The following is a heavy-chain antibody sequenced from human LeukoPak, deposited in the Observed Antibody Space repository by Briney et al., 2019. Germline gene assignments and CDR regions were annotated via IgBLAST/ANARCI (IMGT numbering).Heavy chain of an antibody. Sequence: GGSLRLSCAASGFTFSSYGMSWVRQAPGKGLEWVSAISGSGGSTYYADSVKGRLSISRDNSKNTLYLQMNSLRTEDTAVYYCAKRDGYNSGPFDYWGQGTLVTVSS. J-gene: IGHJ4*02. CDR3: AKRDGYNSGPFDY. D-gene: IGHD5-24*01. CDR2: ISGSGGST. CDR1: GFTFSSYG. V-gene: IGHV3-23*01.